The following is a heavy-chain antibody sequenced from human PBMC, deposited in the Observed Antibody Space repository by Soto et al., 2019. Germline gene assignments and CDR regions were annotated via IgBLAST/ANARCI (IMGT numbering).Heavy chain of an antibody. D-gene: IGHD2-2*01. CDR3: ARGDQQLVPAAMDFGLGFCFDY. V-gene: IGHV4-59*01. J-gene: IGHJ4*02. CDR2: IYYSGST. Sequence: LSETLSLTCTVSGGSISSYYWSWIRQPPGKGLEWIGYIYYSGSTNYNPSLKSRVTISVDTSKNQFSLKLSSVTAADTAVYYCARGDQQLVPAAMDFGLGFCFDYWGQGTLVTVSS. CDR1: GGSISSYY.